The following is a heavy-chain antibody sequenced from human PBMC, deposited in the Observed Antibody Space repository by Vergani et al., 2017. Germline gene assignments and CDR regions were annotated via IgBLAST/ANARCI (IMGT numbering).Heavy chain of an antibody. CDR1: GYTFLSYG. CDR2: ISVYNGVI. CDR3: ARDLSYYYGSGSTKPFDY. V-gene: IGHV1-18*01. J-gene: IGHJ4*02. Sequence: QVQLVQSGAEVKKPGASVKVSCKASGYTFLSYGISWVRQAPGQGLKWMGWISVYNGVINYAQNFQCRVTMTTDISTNTAYMELRSLRSDDTAVYYCARDLSYYYGSGSTKPFDYWGQGTLVIVSS. D-gene: IGHD3-10*01.